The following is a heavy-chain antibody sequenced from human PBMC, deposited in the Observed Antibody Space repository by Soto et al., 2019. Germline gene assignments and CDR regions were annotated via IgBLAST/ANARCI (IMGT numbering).Heavy chain of an antibody. CDR2: IRSKTNSYST. Sequence: EVQLVESGGGLVQPGGSLKLSCAGSGFTFSGFAVHWVRQASGKGLEWVGRIRSKTNSYSTAYAASVKGRFTISRXDXXNRAYLQMNSLKTEDTAVYYCTIATVVVTEYYFDFWGQGTLVTASS. CDR3: TIATVVVTEYYFDF. D-gene: IGHD2-21*02. CDR1: GFTFSGFA. J-gene: IGHJ4*02. V-gene: IGHV3-73*01.